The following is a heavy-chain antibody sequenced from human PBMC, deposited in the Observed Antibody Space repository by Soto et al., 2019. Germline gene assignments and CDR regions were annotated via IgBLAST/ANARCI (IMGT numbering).Heavy chain of an antibody. J-gene: IGHJ3*02. V-gene: IGHV1-69*13. Sequence: SVKVSCKASGGTFSSYAISWVRQAPGQGPEWMGGIIPIFGTANYAQKFQGRVTITADESTSTAYMELSSLRSEDTAVYYCARESSGSGLDAFDIWGQGTMVTVSS. CDR1: GGTFSSYA. D-gene: IGHD3-10*01. CDR3: ARESSGSGLDAFDI. CDR2: IIPIFGTA.